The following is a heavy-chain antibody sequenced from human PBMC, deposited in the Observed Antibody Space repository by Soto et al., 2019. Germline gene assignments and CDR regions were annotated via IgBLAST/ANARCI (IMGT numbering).Heavy chain of an antibody. J-gene: IGHJ3*02. CDR3: AREEDIVVVPAAIRNDAFDI. Sequence: ASVKVSCKSSGYTFTSYSIHWVRQAPGQRLEWMGWINAGNGNTKYSQKFQGRVTITRDTSSSTAYMELSSLRSEDTAVYYCAREEDIVVVPAAIRNDAFDIWGQGTMVTVSS. CDR2: INAGNGNT. V-gene: IGHV1-3*01. D-gene: IGHD2-2*02. CDR1: GYTFTSYS.